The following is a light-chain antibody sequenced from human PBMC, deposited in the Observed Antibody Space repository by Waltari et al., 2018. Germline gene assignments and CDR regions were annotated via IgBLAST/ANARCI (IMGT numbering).Light chain of an antibody. CDR3: AVWDDSLNGPV. CDR1: RSNIGRYA. CDR2: NSH. V-gene: IGLV1-44*01. J-gene: IGLJ3*02. Sequence: QSVLTQPPSASGTPGQRVTMSCSGSRSNIGRYAVNWYQQLPGTAPNLLIYNSHQRPSGVPDRFSGSKSGTSASLAVSGLLSEDEGDYYCAVWDDSLNGPVFGRGTKLTVL.